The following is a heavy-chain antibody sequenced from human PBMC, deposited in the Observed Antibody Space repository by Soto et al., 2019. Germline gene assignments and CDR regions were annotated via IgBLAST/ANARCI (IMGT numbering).Heavy chain of an antibody. CDR3: AASVLMVYAFDY. CDR2: INAGNGNT. Sequence: QVQLVQSGAEVKKPGASVKVSCKASGYTFTSYAMHWVRQAPGQRLEWMGWINAGNGNTKYSQKFLGRVTITRDTSASTAYMELSSLRSEDTAVYYCAASVLMVYAFDYWGQGTLVTVSS. J-gene: IGHJ4*02. V-gene: IGHV1-3*01. CDR1: GYTFTSYA. D-gene: IGHD2-8*01.